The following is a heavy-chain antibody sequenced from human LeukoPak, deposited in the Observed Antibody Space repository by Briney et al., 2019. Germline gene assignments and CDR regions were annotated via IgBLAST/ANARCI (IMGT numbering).Heavy chain of an antibody. J-gene: IGHJ4*02. CDR2: RYDGSNK. Sequence: PGGSLRLSCAASGFTFSSYNIHWVRQAPGKGLEWIRYDGSNKYFADSVKGRFTISGDNSKNTLYLQMNSLRPEDTAVYYCAKQGSYCMDYWGQGTLVTVSS. CDR3: AKQGSYCMDY. V-gene: IGHV3-30*02. CDR1: GFTFSSYN. D-gene: IGHD3-10*01.